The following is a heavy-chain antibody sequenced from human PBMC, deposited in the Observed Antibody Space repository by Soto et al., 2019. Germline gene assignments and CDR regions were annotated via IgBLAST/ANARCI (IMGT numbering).Heavy chain of an antibody. CDR2: INHSGST. CDR3: ARLYRGQLALTYYYYYYGMDV. D-gene: IGHD6-6*01. Sequence: SETLSLTCAVYGGSFSGYYWSWIRQPPGKGLEWIGEINHSGSTNYNPSLKSRVTISVDTSKNQFSLKLSSVTAADTAVYYCARLYRGQLALTYYYYYYGMDVWGQGTTVTVSS. CDR1: GGSFSGYY. J-gene: IGHJ6*02. V-gene: IGHV4-34*01.